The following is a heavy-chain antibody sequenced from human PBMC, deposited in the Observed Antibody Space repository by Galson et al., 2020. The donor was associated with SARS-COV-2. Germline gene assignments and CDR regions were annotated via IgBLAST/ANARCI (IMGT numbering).Heavy chain of an antibody. CDR3: ASKKGDIVVPGAYYYYMDV. CDR1: GYTFTGYY. CDR2: INPNSGGT. V-gene: IGHV1-2*02. D-gene: IGHD2-2*01. J-gene: IGHJ6*03. Sequence: ASVKVSCKASGYTFTGYYMHWVRQAPGQGLEWMGWINPNSGGTNYAQKFQGRVTMTRDTSISTAYMELSRLRSDDTAVYYCASKKGDIVVPGAYYYYMDVWGKGTTVTVSS.